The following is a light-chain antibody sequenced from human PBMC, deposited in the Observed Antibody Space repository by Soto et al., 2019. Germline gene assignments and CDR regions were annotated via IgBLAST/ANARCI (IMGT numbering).Light chain of an antibody. V-gene: IGLV1-47*01. CDR3: AAWDDSLSGRI. Sequence: QSVLTQPPSTSGTPGQKVTISCSGGSSNIGSNYVCWFQQLPGTAPKFLIYRDNQRPSGIPDRFSASESGTSASLAISGLRSEDEGDYYCAAWDDSLSGRIFGGGTKLTVL. CDR1: SSNIGSNY. J-gene: IGLJ2*01. CDR2: RDN.